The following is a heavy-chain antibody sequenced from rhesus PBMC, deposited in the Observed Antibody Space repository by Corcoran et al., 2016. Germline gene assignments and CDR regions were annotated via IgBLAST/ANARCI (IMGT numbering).Heavy chain of an antibody. Sequence: QVQLQESGPGLVKPAETLSLTCTVPGGSIRDSYYWNWLRHPPGKGLEWMGRIYGSGGSTSYNPSLKSRVTISKDTSKNQFSLKLSSVTAADTAVYYCARGRYYSGSYYLEYFEFWGQGALVTVSS. CDR1: GGSIRDSYY. J-gene: IGHJ1*01. CDR2: IYGSGGST. V-gene: IGHV4-92*01. D-gene: IGHD3-16*01. CDR3: ARGRYYSGSYYLEYFEF.